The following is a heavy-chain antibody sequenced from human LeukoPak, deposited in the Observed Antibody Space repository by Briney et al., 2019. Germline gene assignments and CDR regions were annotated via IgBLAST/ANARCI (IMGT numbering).Heavy chain of an antibody. D-gene: IGHD5-18*01. CDR1: GFTFSSFV. V-gene: IGHV3-23*01. J-gene: IGHJ4*02. CDR3: AKDHGWIQLWLLSY. Sequence: PGGSLRLSCAASGFTFSSFVMSWVRQAPGKGLEWVSAISGSGGSTYYADSVKGRFTISRDNSKNTLYLQMNSLRAEDTAVYYCAKDHGWIQLWLLSYWGQGTLVTVSS. CDR2: ISGSGGST.